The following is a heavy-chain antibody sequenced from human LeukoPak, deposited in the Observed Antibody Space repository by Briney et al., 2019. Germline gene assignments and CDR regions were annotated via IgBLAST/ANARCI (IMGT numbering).Heavy chain of an antibody. CDR3: ARLLDYDSSGDPDTFDI. V-gene: IGHV4-61*03. CDR1: GGSVNSHSSHY. D-gene: IGHD3-22*01. Sequence: PSETLSLTCTVSGGSVNSHSSHYWSWIRQPPEKGLDWIGFIHYSGRTKYNPSLQSRFTISLDTSKNRFSLQLSSVMAADTAVYYCARLLDYDSSGDPDTFDIWGQGTIVTVSS. CDR2: IHYSGRT. J-gene: IGHJ3*02.